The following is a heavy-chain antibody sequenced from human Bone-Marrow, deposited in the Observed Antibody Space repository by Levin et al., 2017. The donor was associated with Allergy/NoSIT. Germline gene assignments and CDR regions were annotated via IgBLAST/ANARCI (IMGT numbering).Heavy chain of an antibody. CDR1: GFTFSSYG. D-gene: IGHD6-13*01. V-gene: IGHV3-48*01. Sequence: GGSLRLSCDASGFTFSSYGIIWVRQAPGKGLEWVSYIGGDNYTKYYADSVKGRFTISRDNVKKSLYLQMNSLRGDDTAVYYCAREGSWSSTWLGNYYFDYWGQGTLVTVSS. CDR3: AREGSWSSTWLGNYYFDY. J-gene: IGHJ4*02. CDR2: IGGDNYTK.